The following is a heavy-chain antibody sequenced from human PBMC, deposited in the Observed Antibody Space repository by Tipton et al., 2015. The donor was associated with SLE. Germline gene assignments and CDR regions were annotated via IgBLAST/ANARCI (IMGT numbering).Heavy chain of an antibody. Sequence: TLSLTCAVYGGSFSGYYWSWIRQPPGKGLEWIGEINYSGSTNYNPSLKSRVTISVDTSKNQFSLKLSSVTAADTAVYYCARAPGDSSGFFDYWGQGTLVTVSS. J-gene: IGHJ4*02. CDR3: ARAPGDSSGFFDY. V-gene: IGHV4-34*01. D-gene: IGHD3-22*01. CDR1: GGSFSGYY. CDR2: INYSGST.